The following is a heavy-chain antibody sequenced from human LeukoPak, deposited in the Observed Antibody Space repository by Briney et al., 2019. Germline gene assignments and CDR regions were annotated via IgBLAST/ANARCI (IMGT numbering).Heavy chain of an antibody. J-gene: IGHJ4*02. Sequence: GFLRLSCAASGFTFSHYAMNWVRQAPGKGLEWVTAISGSGGSTYYADSMKGRFIISRDNSKNTLYLQMNSPRAEDTAVYYCAKDLLRGSTGGFDYWGQGTLVTVSS. V-gene: IGHV3-23*01. CDR3: AKDLLRGSTGGFDY. D-gene: IGHD2-2*01. CDR1: GFTFSHYA. CDR2: ISGSGGST.